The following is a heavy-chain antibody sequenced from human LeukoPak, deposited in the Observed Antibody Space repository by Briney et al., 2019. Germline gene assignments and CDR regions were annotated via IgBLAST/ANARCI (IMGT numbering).Heavy chain of an antibody. CDR2: ISSSSSYI. CDR3: ARAGAGYSSGWYGALDI. V-gene: IGHV3-21*01. CDR1: GFTFSSYS. J-gene: IGHJ3*02. Sequence: GGSLRLSCAASGFTFSSYSMNWVRQAPGKGLEWVSSISSSSSYIYYADSVKGRFTISRDNAKNSLYLQMNSLRAEDTAVYYCARAGAGYSSGWYGALDIWGQGTMVTVSS. D-gene: IGHD6-19*01.